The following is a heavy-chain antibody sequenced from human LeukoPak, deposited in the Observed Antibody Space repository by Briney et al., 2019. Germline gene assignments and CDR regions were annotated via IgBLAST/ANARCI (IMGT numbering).Heavy chain of an antibody. D-gene: IGHD5-18*01. V-gene: IGHV3-21*01. Sequence: KAGGSLRLSCAASGLTFSSYGMNWVRQPPGKGLEWVSSISSSSSYIYYADSVKGRFTISRDNAKNSLYLQMNSLRAEDTAVYYCARGRGYSYGQCSDYWGQGTLVTVSS. CDR3: ARGRGYSYGQCSDY. J-gene: IGHJ4*02. CDR1: GLTFSSYG. CDR2: ISSSSSYI.